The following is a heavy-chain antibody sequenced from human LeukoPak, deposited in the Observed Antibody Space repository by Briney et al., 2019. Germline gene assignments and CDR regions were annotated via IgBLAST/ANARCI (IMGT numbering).Heavy chain of an antibody. D-gene: IGHD6-13*01. CDR2: INPNSRGT. CDR3: ARDQDGIPAADPYYYYYMDV. CDR1: GYSFTGYY. V-gene: IGHV1-2*02. J-gene: IGHJ6*03. Sequence: ASVKVSCKASGYSFTGYYMHWVRQAPGQGLEWMGWINPNSRGTNYAQKFRGRVTMTRDTSISTAYMELSRLRSDDTAVYYCARDQDGIPAADPYYYYYMDVWGKGTTVTVSS.